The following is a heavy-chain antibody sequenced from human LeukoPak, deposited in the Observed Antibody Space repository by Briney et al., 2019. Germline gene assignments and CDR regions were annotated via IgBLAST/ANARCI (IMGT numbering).Heavy chain of an antibody. CDR1: GFTFSSYS. Sequence: GGSLRLSCAASGFTFSSYSMNWVRQAPGKGLEWVSSISSSSSYIYYADSVKGRFTISRDNAKNSLYLQMNSLRAEDTAVYYCARSAYCSSTSCYTGKAFDIWGQGTMVTVSS. D-gene: IGHD2-2*02. CDR2: ISSSSSYI. V-gene: IGHV3-21*01. J-gene: IGHJ3*02. CDR3: ARSAYCSSTSCYTGKAFDI.